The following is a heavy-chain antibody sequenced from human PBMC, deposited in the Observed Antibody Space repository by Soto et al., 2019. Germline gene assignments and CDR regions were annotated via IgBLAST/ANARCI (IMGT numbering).Heavy chain of an antibody. CDR3: ARWGGSWSLQNNTWFDP. J-gene: IGHJ5*02. D-gene: IGHD6-13*01. Sequence: QVQLVQSGAEVKKPGSSVKVSCKASGGTFSSYAISWVRQAPGQGLEWMGGIIPIFGTANYAQKFQGRVTITADESTSPAYMELSSLRSEDTAVYYCARWGGSWSLQNNTWFDPWGQGTLVTVSS. CDR2: IIPIFGTA. V-gene: IGHV1-69*01. CDR1: GGTFSSYA.